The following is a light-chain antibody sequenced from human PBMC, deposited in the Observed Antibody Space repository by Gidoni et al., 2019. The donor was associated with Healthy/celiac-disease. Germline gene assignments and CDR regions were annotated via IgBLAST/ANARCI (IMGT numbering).Light chain of an antibody. CDR1: QSVSSY. Sequence: EIVLTQSPATLSLSPGERATLSCRASQSVSSYLAWYQQKPGQAPRLLIYDASNRATGIPARFSGSGSGTEFTLTISSLEPEDFAVYYCQQRSNWPQYTFGQXTKLEIK. V-gene: IGKV3-11*01. CDR2: DAS. CDR3: QQRSNWPQYT. J-gene: IGKJ2*01.